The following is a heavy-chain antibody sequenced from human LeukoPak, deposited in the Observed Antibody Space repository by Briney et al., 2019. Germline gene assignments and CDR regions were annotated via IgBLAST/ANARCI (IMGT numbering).Heavy chain of an antibody. CDR1: GFTFSSYW. J-gene: IGHJ3*02. CDR2: IKQDGSEK. CDR3: ARDGIAARNADAFDI. Sequence: RGSLRLSCAASGFTFSSYWMSWVRQAPGKGLEWVANIKQDGSEKYYVDSVKGRFTISRDNAKNSLYLQMNSLRAEDTAVYYCARDGIAARNADAFDIWGQGTMVTVSS. D-gene: IGHD6-6*01. V-gene: IGHV3-7*01.